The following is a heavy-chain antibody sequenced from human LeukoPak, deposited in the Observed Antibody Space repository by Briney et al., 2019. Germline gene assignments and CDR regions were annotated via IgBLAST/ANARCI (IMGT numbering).Heavy chain of an antibody. CDR2: ISWNGGRT. V-gene: IGHV3-43*01. J-gene: IGHJ4*02. CDR1: GFTFDDYT. Sequence: PGGSLRLSCAASGFTFDDYTMHWVRQAPGEGLEWVSLISWNGGRTFYADSVKGRFTISRDSSKKSLYLQMNSLRTEDTALYYCAKGKGSSSSWNYFDYWGQGTLVTASS. CDR3: AKGKGSSSSWNYFDY. D-gene: IGHD6-13*01.